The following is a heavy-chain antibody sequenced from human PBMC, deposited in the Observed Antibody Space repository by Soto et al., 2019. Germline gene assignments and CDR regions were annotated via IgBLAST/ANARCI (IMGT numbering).Heavy chain of an antibody. J-gene: IGHJ6*02. Sequence: SETLSLTCTVSGGSISSYYWSWIRQPAGKGLEWIGRIYSSGITRYNPSLNSRVTMSVDTSKNQFSLKLGSVTAADTAVYYCTRVALRRLNYNGEDVWGQGTTVTVSS. CDR1: GGSISSYY. V-gene: IGHV4-4*07. D-gene: IGHD2-8*01. CDR2: IYSSGIT. CDR3: TRVALRRLNYNGEDV.